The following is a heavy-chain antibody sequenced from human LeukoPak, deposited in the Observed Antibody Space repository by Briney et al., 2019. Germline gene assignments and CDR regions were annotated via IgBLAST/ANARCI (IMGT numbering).Heavy chain of an antibody. Sequence: GGSLRLSCAASGFTFSSYAMHWVRQAPGKGLEWVAVISYDGSNKYYADSVKGRFTISRDNSKNTLYLQMNSLRAEDTAVYYCAREFSRFGELFTLSDYWDQGTLVTVSS. V-gene: IGHV3-30-3*01. CDR3: AREFSRFGELFTLSDY. CDR2: ISYDGSNK. CDR1: GFTFSSYA. D-gene: IGHD3-10*01. J-gene: IGHJ4*02.